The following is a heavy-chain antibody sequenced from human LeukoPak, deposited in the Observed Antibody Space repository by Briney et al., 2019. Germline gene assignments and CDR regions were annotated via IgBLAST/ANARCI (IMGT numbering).Heavy chain of an antibody. V-gene: IGHV1-69*06. Sequence: ASVKVSCKASGGTFSSYAISWVRQAPGQGLEWMGGIIPIFGTANYAQKFQGRVTITADKSTSTAYMELSSLRSEDTAVYYCARAGVIAAAGKLYYYYYYMDVWGKGTTVTVSS. CDR2: IIPIFGTA. D-gene: IGHD6-13*01. CDR1: GGTFSSYA. J-gene: IGHJ6*03. CDR3: ARAGVIAAAGKLYYYYYYMDV.